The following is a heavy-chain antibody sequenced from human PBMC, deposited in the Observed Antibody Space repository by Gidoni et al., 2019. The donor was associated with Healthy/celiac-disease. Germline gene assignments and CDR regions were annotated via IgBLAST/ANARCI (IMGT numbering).Heavy chain of an antibody. CDR2: ISYDGSNK. Sequence: QVQLVESGGGVVQPGRSLRLSCAASGFTFRSYAMHWVRQAPGKGLEWVAVISYDGSNKYYADSVKGRFTISRDNSKNTLYLQMNSLRAEDTAVYYCASEAGYSYGYRGDYWGQGTLVTVSS. CDR1: GFTFRSYA. CDR3: ASEAGYSYGYRGDY. V-gene: IGHV3-30-3*01. D-gene: IGHD5-18*01. J-gene: IGHJ4*02.